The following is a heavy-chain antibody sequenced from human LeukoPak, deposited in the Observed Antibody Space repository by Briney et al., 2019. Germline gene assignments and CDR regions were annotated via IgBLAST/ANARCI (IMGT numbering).Heavy chain of an antibody. CDR1: GGSISSSSYY. CDR2: IYYSGST. D-gene: IGHD3-22*01. V-gene: IGHV4-39*01. Sequence: SETLSLTCTVSGGSISSSSYYWGWIRQPPGKGLEWIGSIYYSGSTYYNPSLKSRVTISVDTSKNQFSLKLSSVTAADTAVYYCARGYYYDSSGDPYYYYYYMDVWGKGTTVTVSS. J-gene: IGHJ6*03. CDR3: ARGYYYDSSGDPYYYYYYMDV.